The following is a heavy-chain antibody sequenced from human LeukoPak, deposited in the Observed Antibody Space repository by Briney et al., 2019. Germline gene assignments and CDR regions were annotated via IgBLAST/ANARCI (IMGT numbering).Heavy chain of an antibody. V-gene: IGHV3-73*01. CDR1: GFTFSGSA. CDR2: IRSKANSYAT. J-gene: IGHJ4*02. CDR3: TAPRYYDSSGYYHYDY. D-gene: IGHD3-22*01. Sequence: GGSLRLSCAASGFTFSGSAMHWVRQASGKGLEWVGRIRSKANSYATAYAASVKGRFTISRDDSKNTAYLQMNSLKTEDTAVYYCTAPRYYDSSGYYHYDYWGQGTLVTVSS.